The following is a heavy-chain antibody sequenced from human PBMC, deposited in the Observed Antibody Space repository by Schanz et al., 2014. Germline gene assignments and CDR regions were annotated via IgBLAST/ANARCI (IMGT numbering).Heavy chain of an antibody. V-gene: IGHV3-9*02. CDR1: GFNSDDYA. Sequence: EVQVVESGGGLVQPGGSLRLSCTASGFNSDDYAMHWVRQAPGKGLEWVSNIPWNGAAIGYAGSVRGRFTISRDSAKNSLYLQMNSLRPEDTALYYSAKGSRSGSKVMDVWGKGTTVTVSS. J-gene: IGHJ6*03. CDR2: IPWNGAAI. CDR3: AKGSRSGSKVMDV. D-gene: IGHD3-10*01.